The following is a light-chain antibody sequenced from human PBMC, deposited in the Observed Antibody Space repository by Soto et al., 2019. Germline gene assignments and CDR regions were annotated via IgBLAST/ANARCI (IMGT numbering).Light chain of an antibody. CDR1: SSNIGAGYD. Sequence: QSVLTQPPSVSGAPGQRVTISCTGSSSNIGAGYDVHWYQQLPGTAPKLLIYVNRNRPSGVPDRFSGSKSGTSASLAITGLQAEDAADYYCQSYDSSLSGVLFGGGTKVTVL. V-gene: IGLV1-40*01. CDR2: VNR. CDR3: QSYDSSLSGVL. J-gene: IGLJ2*01.